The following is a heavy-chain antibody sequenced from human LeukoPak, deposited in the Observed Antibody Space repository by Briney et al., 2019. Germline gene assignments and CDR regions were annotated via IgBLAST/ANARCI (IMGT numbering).Heavy chain of an antibody. CDR1: GYPLSNYD. CDR3: ARLSSHYGDYKVDP. Sequence: ASVKVSCKTSGYPLSNYDINWVRQATGQGLGWMGLINPHSGKTGYAQKFQGRVTMTTDTSASKAYMELSSLRSEDTAVYYCARLSSHYGDYKVDPWGQGTLVTVSS. V-gene: IGHV1-8*01. CDR2: INPHSGKT. D-gene: IGHD4-17*01. J-gene: IGHJ5*02.